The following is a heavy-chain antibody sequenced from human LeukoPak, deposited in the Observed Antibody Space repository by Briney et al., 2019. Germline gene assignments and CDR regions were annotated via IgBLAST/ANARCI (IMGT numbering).Heavy chain of an antibody. V-gene: IGHV6-1*01. CDR3: ARSTRKHIVLMVYATVGWFDP. D-gene: IGHD2-8*01. J-gene: IGHJ5*02. CDR2: TYYRSKWYN. CDR1: GDSVSSNSTA. Sequence: QTLSLTCAISGDSVSSNSTAWNWIRQSPSRGLEWLGRTYYRSKWYNDYAVSVKSRITINPDTSKNQFSLQLNSVTPEDTAVYYCARSTRKHIVLMVYATVGWFDPWGQGTLVTVSS.